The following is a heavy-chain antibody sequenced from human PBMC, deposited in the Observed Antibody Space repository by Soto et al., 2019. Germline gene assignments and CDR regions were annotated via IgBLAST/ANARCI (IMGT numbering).Heavy chain of an antibody. V-gene: IGHV3-23*01. CDR2: LSASGRDT. CDR1: GFTFSNFA. J-gene: IGHJ4*02. D-gene: IGHD6-19*01. CDR3: AKGKTSGWYYFDY. Sequence: VSLRLSFAASGFTFSNFAMSWVRQAPGRGLEWVSGLSASGRDTYYADSVKDRFTVSRDNSKNTPYLQMNSLRAEDTAMYYCAKGKTSGWYYFDYWGQGALVTVSS.